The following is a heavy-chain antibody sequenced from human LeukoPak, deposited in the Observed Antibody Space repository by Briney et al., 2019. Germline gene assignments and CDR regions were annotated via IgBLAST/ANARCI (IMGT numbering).Heavy chain of an antibody. CDR1: GFTFSSYG. D-gene: IGHD6-19*01. Sequence: GGSLRLSCAASGFTFSSYGMHWVRQAPGKGLEWVAVISYDGSNKYYADSVKGRFTISRDNSKNTLYLQMNSLRAEDTAVYYWGGGGNEWLLRFDFDYWGQGTLVTVSS. CDR3: GGGGNEWLLRFDFDY. CDR2: ISYDGSNK. V-gene: IGHV3-30*03. J-gene: IGHJ4*02.